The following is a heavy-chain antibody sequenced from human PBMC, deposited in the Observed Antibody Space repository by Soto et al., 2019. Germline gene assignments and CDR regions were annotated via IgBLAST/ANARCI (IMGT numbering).Heavy chain of an antibody. Sequence: SQTLSLTCTVSGGSISSYYWSWIRQPPGEGLEWIGYIYYSGSTNYNPSLKSRVTISVDTSKNQFSLKLSSVTAADTAVYYCARGSTSKNWFDPWGQGTLVTVSS. CDR3: ARGSTSKNWFDP. CDR2: IYYSGST. CDR1: GGSISSYY. V-gene: IGHV4-59*01. D-gene: IGHD2-2*01. J-gene: IGHJ5*02.